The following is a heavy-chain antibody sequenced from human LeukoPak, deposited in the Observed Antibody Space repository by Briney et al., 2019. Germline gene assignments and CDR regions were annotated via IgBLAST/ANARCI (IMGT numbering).Heavy chain of an antibody. J-gene: IGHJ4*02. D-gene: IGHD5-18*01. CDR1: GYTFTGYY. Sequence: ASVKVSCKASGYTFTGYYMHWVRQAPGQGLEWMGWINPNSGGTNYAQKFQGRVTMTRNTSISTAYMELSSLRSEDTAVYYCARGATDTAMVESDYWGQGTLVTVSS. CDR2: INPNSGGT. CDR3: ARGATDTAMVESDY. V-gene: IGHV1-2*02.